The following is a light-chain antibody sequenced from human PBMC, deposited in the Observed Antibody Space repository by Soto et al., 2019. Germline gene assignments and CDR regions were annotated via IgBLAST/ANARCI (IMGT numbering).Light chain of an antibody. CDR3: QQRSNWPWT. CDR2: DAS. CDR1: QTVSNF. Sequence: EIVLTQSPATLSLSPGEGATLSCRASQTVSNFLAWYQQKPGQAPRLLIYDASKRATGIPARFSGSGSGTDFTLTISSLEPEDFAIYYCQQRSNWPWTFGQGTKVDIK. J-gene: IGKJ1*01. V-gene: IGKV3-11*01.